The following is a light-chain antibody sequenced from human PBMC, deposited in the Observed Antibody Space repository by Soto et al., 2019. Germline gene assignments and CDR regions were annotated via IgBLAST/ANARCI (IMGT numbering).Light chain of an antibody. V-gene: IGLV2-14*01. J-gene: IGLJ1*01. CDR2: DVT. Sequence: QSAVTQPASVSLSPGHSITISCTGTSGDVGGYNYVSWYQHCPDKAPKLIIYDVTSRPSGVSDRFSGSKSGNTASLTISGLQPEDEAHYYCSSFTLSTYVFGSGTKVTVL. CDR1: SGDVGGYNY. CDR3: SSFTLSTYV.